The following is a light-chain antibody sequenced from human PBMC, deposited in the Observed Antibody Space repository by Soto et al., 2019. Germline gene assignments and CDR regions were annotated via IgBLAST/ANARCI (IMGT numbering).Light chain of an antibody. CDR2: DVS. Sequence: QSALTQPASVSGSPGQSITISCTGTSSDVGGYNYVSWYQQHPGKAPKLMIYDVSNRPSGVSNRFSGSKSGNTVSLTISGFQAEDEADYYCSSYTSSSTLVFGGGTKLTVL. CDR3: SSYTSSSTLV. V-gene: IGLV2-14*01. CDR1: SSDVGGYNY. J-gene: IGLJ2*01.